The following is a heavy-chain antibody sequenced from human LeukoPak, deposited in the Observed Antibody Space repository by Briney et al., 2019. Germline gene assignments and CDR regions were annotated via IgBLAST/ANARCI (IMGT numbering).Heavy chain of an antibody. CDR1: GYSFTNSF. Sequence: GESLKISCKGSGYSFTNSFIEWVRQMPGKGLEWMGIIFPDSDTRYSPSFQGQVTISADKSISTAYLQWSSLKASDTAMYYCSRPNYRDVYNPIDYWGQGTLVTVSA. V-gene: IGHV5-51*01. J-gene: IGHJ4*02. CDR2: IFPDSDT. D-gene: IGHD5-24*01. CDR3: SRPNYRDVYNPIDY.